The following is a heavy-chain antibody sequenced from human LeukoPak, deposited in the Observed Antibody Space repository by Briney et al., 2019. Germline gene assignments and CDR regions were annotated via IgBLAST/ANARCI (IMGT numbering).Heavy chain of an antibody. J-gene: IGHJ4*02. CDR2: ISSSGSTI. CDR1: GFTFSSYE. CDR3: AKGSDNGYGSGPFDY. D-gene: IGHD3-10*01. Sequence: GGSLRLSCAASGFTFSSYEMNWVRQAPGKGLEWVSYISSSGSTIYYADSVKGRFTISRDNSKNTVSLQMSSLRAEDTALYYCAKGSDNGYGSGPFDYWGQGTLVTVSS. V-gene: IGHV3-48*03.